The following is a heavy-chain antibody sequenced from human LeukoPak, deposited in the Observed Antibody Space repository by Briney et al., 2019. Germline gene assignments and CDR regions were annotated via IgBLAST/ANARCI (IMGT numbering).Heavy chain of an antibody. Sequence: SETLSLTCTVSGGSLSSGSYYWSWIRQPAGKGLEWIGRIYTSGSTNYNPSLKSRVTISADTSKNQFSLKLSSVTAADTAVYYCASGIAAAGRKARIDYWGQGTLVTVSS. CDR3: ASGIAAAGRKARIDY. CDR2: IYTSGST. CDR1: GGSLSSGSYY. V-gene: IGHV4-61*02. J-gene: IGHJ4*02. D-gene: IGHD6-13*01.